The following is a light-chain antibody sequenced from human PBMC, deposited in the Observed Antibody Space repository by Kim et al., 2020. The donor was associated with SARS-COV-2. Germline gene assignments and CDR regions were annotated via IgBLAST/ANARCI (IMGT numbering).Light chain of an antibody. CDR2: AAS. CDR1: QGISSW. J-gene: IGKJ1*01. Sequence: DIQMTQTPPSLSASVGDRVTITCRASQGISSWLAWYQQKPGKAPRSLIYAASSLQSGVPSRFSGSGSGTDFALTITSLQPEDFAIYYCKQYDSYPRTFGQGTKVDIK. CDR3: KQYDSYPRT. V-gene: IGKV1D-16*01.